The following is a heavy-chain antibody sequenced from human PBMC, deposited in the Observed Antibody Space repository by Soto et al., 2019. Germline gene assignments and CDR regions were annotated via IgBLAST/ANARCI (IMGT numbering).Heavy chain of an antibody. D-gene: IGHD3-10*01. J-gene: IGHJ4*02. CDR1: GFTFSSYA. Sequence: GSLRLSCAASGFTFSSYAMSWVRQAPGKGLEWGSAISGSGGSTYYADSVKGRFTISRDNSKNTLYLQMNSLRAEDTAVYYCAKDPETGVRGVFPPHFDYWGQGTLVTVSS. CDR2: ISGSGGST. V-gene: IGHV3-23*01. CDR3: AKDPETGVRGVFPPHFDY.